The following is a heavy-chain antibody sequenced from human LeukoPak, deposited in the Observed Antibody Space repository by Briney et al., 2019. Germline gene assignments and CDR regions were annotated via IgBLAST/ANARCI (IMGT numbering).Heavy chain of an antibody. CDR2: IRYDGSNK. D-gene: IGHD5-18*01. Sequence: GGSLRFSCAASGFTFSSYGMHWVRQAPGKGLEWVAFIRYDGSNKYYADSVKGRFTISRDNSKNTLYLQMNSLRAEDTAVYYCAKESSEEYSYGPLDYWGQGTLVTVSS. CDR3: AKESSEEYSYGPLDY. CDR1: GFTFSSYG. V-gene: IGHV3-30*02. J-gene: IGHJ4*02.